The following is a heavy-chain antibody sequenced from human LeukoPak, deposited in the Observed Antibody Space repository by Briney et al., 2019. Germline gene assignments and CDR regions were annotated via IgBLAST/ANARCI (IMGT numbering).Heavy chain of an antibody. Sequence: GGSLRLSCAASGFTFSSYEMNWVRQAPGKGLEWVSYISSSGSTIYYADSVKGRFTISRDNAKNSLYLQMNSLRVEDTAIYYCARDPRTVRIWGQGTLVTVSS. V-gene: IGHV3-48*03. CDR3: ARDPRTVRI. CDR2: ISSSGSTI. J-gene: IGHJ4*02. CDR1: GFTFSSYE. D-gene: IGHD1-1*01.